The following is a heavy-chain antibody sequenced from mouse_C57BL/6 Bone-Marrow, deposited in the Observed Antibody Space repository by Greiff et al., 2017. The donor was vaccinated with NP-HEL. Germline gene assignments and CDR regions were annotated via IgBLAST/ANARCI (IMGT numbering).Heavy chain of an antibody. D-gene: IGHD1-1*01. CDR1: GFTFSDYY. J-gene: IGHJ4*01. Sequence: EVKLVESEGGLVQPGSSMKLSCTASGFTFSDYYMAWVRQVPEKGLEWVANINYDGSSTYYLDSLKSRFIISRDNAKNILYLQMSSLKSEDTATYYCARGHYYGSSPYAMDYWGQGTSVTVSS. CDR2: INYDGSST. V-gene: IGHV5-16*01. CDR3: ARGHYYGSSPYAMDY.